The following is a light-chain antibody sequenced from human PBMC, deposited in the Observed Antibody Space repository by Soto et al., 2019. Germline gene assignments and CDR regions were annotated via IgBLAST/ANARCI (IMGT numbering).Light chain of an antibody. CDR1: QSIKSSY. J-gene: IGKJ1*01. CDR2: GTS. V-gene: IGKV3-20*01. CDR3: QKYGSPPS. Sequence: EIVLTQSLGALSLSPGERATLPCTASQSIKSSYLAWYQHKPGQAPRLIIYGTSSRATGIPDRFSGSGSGTDFTLTISRLDPEDFAVYYCQKYGSPPSFGQGTKVDIK.